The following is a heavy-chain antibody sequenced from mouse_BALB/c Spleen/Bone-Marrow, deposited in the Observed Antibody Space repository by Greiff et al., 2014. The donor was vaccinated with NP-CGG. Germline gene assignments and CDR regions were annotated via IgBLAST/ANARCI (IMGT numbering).Heavy chain of an antibody. D-gene: IGHD4-1*01. V-gene: IGHV1-15*01. CDR3: TRNWDDYFDY. Sequence: QVQLQQPGAELVRPGASVTLSCKASGYTFTDYEIHWVEQTPVHGLEWIGAIDPETGGNAYNQKFKGKATLTADKSSSTAYMELRSLTSEDSAVYYCTRNWDDYFDYWGQGTTLTVSS. CDR1: GYTFTDYE. J-gene: IGHJ2*01. CDR2: IDPETGGN.